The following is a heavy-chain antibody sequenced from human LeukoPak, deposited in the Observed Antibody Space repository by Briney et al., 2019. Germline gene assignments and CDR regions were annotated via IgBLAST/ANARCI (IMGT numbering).Heavy chain of an antibody. CDR3: AREATSSSGWYIDY. CDR1: GDSISSNSYY. Sequence: ETLSLTCTVSGDSISSNSYYWGWIRQPPGKGLEWVSTVSGPGDNTYYADSVKGRFTISRDNSKNTVYLQMNSLRAGDTAVYYCAREATSSSGWYIDYWGQGTLVTVSS. J-gene: IGHJ4*02. D-gene: IGHD6-25*01. CDR2: VSGPGDNT. V-gene: IGHV3-23*01.